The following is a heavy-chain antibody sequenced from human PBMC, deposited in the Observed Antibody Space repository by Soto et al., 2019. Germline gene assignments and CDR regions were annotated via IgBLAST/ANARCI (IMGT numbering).Heavy chain of an antibody. D-gene: IGHD3-22*01. Sequence: ASVKVSCKASGYTFTSYDINWVRQATGQGLEWMGWMNPNSGNTGYAQKFQGRVTMTRNTSISTAYMELSSLGSEDTAVYYCARGYYYDSSGYQDAFDIWGQGTMVTVSS. CDR1: GYTFTSYD. CDR3: ARGYYYDSSGYQDAFDI. V-gene: IGHV1-8*01. CDR2: MNPNSGNT. J-gene: IGHJ3*02.